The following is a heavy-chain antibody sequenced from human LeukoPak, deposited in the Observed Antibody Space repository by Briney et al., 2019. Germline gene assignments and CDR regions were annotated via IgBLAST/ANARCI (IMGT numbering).Heavy chain of an antibody. Sequence: GGSLRLSCAASGFTFSGYRMNWVRQAPGKGLEWVAVISYDGSNKYYADSVKGRFTISRDNSKNTLYLQMNSLRTEDTAVYYCARSWNYGDCWGQGTLVTVSS. CDR1: GFTFSGYR. CDR3: ARSWNYGDC. V-gene: IGHV3-30*03. J-gene: IGHJ4*02. CDR2: ISYDGSNK. D-gene: IGHD1-7*01.